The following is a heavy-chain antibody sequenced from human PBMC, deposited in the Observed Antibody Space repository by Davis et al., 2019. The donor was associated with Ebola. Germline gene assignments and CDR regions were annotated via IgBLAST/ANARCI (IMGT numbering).Heavy chain of an antibody. Sequence: GGSLRLSCAASGFTFSSYGMHWVRQAPGKGLEWVAVIWYDGSNKYYADSVKGRFTISRDNSKNTLYLQMNSLRAEDTAVYYCAKDRIVVVITGWFDPWGQGTLVTVSS. J-gene: IGHJ5*02. D-gene: IGHD3-22*01. CDR2: IWYDGSNK. CDR3: AKDRIVVVITGWFDP. CDR1: GFTFSSYG. V-gene: IGHV3-33*06.